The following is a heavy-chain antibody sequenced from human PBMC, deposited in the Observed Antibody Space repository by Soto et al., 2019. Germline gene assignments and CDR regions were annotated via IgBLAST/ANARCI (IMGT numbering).Heavy chain of an antibody. Sequence: PGGSLRLSCAASGIIFSNFAIIFFRQAPGKWLEWVSTITGGGDSTYYADSVEGRFTISRDNSKNTLDLQMNSLRAEDTAVYYCAKDWGGDYDYWGQGTLVTVSS. D-gene: IGHD3-16*01. CDR3: AKDWGGDYDY. CDR2: ITGGGDST. J-gene: IGHJ4*02. CDR1: GIIFSNFA. V-gene: IGHV3-23*01.